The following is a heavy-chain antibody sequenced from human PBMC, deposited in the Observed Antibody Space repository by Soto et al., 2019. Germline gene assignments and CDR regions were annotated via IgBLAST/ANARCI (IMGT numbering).Heavy chain of an antibody. CDR1: GFTFSTFA. CDR3: ARGKVTAFLNWFDP. V-gene: IGHV3-23*01. D-gene: IGHD2-21*02. Sequence: EVQLLESGGGLVQPGGSLRLSCAASGFTFSTFAMTWVRQAPGKGLEWVSAISASGGSTYSADSVKGRFTISRDNSKNTLYLQMNSLRVEDTAVYYCARGKVTAFLNWFDPWGQGTLVSVSS. CDR2: ISASGGST. J-gene: IGHJ5*02.